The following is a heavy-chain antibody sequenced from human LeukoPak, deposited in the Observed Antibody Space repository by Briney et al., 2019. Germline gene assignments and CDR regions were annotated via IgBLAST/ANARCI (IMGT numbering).Heavy chain of an antibody. J-gene: IGHJ2*01. D-gene: IGHD2-15*01. CDR1: GYSIAHGFF. V-gene: IGHV4-38-2*02. CDR3: ARVEVPRDINDWYFDF. CDR2: LYHSGTT. Sequence: PSETRSLTCTVYGYSIAHGFFWAWIRQPPGGGLEWIGSLYHSGTTYYNTSLKSRISTSVDTSKNQFSLKLRLVTAADTAVYYCARVEVPRDINDWYFDFWGRGTLVTVSS.